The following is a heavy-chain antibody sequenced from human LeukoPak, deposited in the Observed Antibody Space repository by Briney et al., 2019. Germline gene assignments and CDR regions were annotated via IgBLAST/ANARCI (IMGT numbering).Heavy chain of an antibody. D-gene: IGHD1-26*01. Sequence: GGSLRLSCAASGFTFSSYSMNWVRQAPGKGLEWVSSISSSSSYIHYADSVKGRFTISRDNAKNSLYLQMNSLRAEDTAVYYCASLRERSYYARGFDYWGQGTLVTVSS. V-gene: IGHV3-21*01. CDR3: ASLRERSYYARGFDY. CDR1: GFTFSSYS. CDR2: ISSSSSYI. J-gene: IGHJ4*02.